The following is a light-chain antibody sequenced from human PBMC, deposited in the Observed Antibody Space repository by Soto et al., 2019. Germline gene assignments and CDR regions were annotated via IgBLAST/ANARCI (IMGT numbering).Light chain of an antibody. V-gene: IGLV2-8*01. J-gene: IGLJ3*02. Sequence: QSALTQPPSASGSPGQSVTISCTGTSSDVGAYNYVSWYQQHPGKAPKLMIYDVSKRPSGVPDRFPGSKSGNTASLTVSGLQAEDEADFYGISYAGSSIWVFGGGPKLTVL. CDR2: DVS. CDR1: SSDVGAYNY. CDR3: ISYAGSSIWV.